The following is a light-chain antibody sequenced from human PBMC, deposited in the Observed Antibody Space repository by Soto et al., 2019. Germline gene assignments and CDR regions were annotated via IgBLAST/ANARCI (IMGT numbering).Light chain of an antibody. CDR2: EVD. CDR1: SSDVGTYNL. CDR3: SSFTNTNSLEDWV. Sequence: QSVLTQPASVSGSPGQSITISCTGTSSDVGTYNLVSWYQQHPGRAPKLIIYEVDSRTSGISDRFSGSKSGNTASPTISGLQPEDEADYYCSSFTNTNSLEDWVFGGGTKVT. J-gene: IGLJ3*02. V-gene: IGLV2-14*02.